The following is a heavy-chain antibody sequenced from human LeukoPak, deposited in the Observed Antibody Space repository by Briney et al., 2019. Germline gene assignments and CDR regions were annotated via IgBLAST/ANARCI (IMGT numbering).Heavy chain of an antibody. V-gene: IGHV3-30*04. J-gene: IGHJ4*02. D-gene: IGHD3-10*01. CDR3: ARDRYYGSRSYSFDY. Sequence: GGSLRLSCAASGFTFTSYAMHWVRQAPGKGLEWVAVISYDGSNKYYADSVKGRFTFSRDNSKNTLNLQMNSLRAEDTAVYYCARDRYYGSRSYSFDYWGQGTLVTVSS. CDR2: ISYDGSNK. CDR1: GFTFTSYA.